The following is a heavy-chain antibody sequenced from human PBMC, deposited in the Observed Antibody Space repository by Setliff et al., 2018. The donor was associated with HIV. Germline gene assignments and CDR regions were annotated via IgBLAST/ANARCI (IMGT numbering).Heavy chain of an antibody. V-gene: IGHV1-18*01. CDR3: ARGRWLQSAFDY. D-gene: IGHD4-4*01. Sequence: ASVKVSCKASGYTFISYGITWVRQAPGRGLEWMGWISVDKGDTNYAQKLQGRVTMTTDTSTSTAYMELRSLRSGDTAVYYCARGRWLQSAFDYWGQGTLVTVTS. CDR2: ISVDKGDT. J-gene: IGHJ4*02. CDR1: GYTFISYG.